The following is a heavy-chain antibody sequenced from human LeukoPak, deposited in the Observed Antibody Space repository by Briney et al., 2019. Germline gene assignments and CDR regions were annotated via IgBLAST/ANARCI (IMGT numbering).Heavy chain of an antibody. D-gene: IGHD1-26*01. J-gene: IGHJ4*02. CDR3: ATEYHGSFNY. V-gene: IGHV3-15*01. Sequence: KAGGSLRLSCAASGFTFSNYSMSWVRQAPGKGLEWVGRIKSNSVGGTTDYAAPVKGRFTISRDDSKNTLFLQMNSLITEDTAVYFCATEYHGSFNYWGQGTLVTASS. CDR1: GFTFSNYS. CDR2: IKSNSVGGTT.